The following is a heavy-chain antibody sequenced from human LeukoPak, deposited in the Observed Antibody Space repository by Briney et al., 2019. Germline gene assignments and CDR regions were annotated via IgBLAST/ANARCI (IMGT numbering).Heavy chain of an antibody. D-gene: IGHD6-19*01. J-gene: IGHJ4*02. CDR2: INPNSGGT. CDR1: GYRSTGYY. Sequence: ASVKVSCKASGYRSTGYYMHWVRQAPGQGLEWMGWINPNSGGTNYAQKFQGRVTMTRDTSISTAYMELSRLRSDDTAVYYCARNHIAVAGTPYRGQGTLVTVSS. V-gene: IGHV1-2*02. CDR3: ARNHIAVAGTPY.